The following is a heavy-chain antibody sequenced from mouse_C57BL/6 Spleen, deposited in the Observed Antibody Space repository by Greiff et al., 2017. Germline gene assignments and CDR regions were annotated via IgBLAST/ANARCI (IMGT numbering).Heavy chain of an antibody. V-gene: IGHV3-1*01. CDR1: GYTITSGYD. J-gene: IGHJ3*01. Sequence: EVKLMESGPGLVKPSQSLSLTCTVTGYTITSGYDWHWIRHSPGNKLEWMGYISYSGSTNYNPSLKSRISITHDTSKNHFFLKLNSVTTEDTATYYCERGGEKYCSNFWYSYCGQGTLVTVYA. CDR3: ERGGEKYCSNFWYSY. D-gene: IGHD2-5*01. CDR2: ISYSGST.